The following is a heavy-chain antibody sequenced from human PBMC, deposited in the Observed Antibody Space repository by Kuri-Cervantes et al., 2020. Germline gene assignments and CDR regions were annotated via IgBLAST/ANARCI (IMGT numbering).Heavy chain of an antibody. CDR3: AREFFSNYDPATPDYYYYYMDV. V-gene: IGHV4-4*02. J-gene: IGHJ6*03. CDR1: GGSISSSNW. Sequence: GSLRLSCAVSGGSISSSNWWSWVRQPPGKGLEWIGEIYHSGSTNYNPSLKSRVTISVDTSKNQFSLKLSSVTAADTAVYYCAREFFSNYDPATPDYYYYYMDVWGKGTTVTVSS. CDR2: IYHSGST. D-gene: IGHD4-11*01.